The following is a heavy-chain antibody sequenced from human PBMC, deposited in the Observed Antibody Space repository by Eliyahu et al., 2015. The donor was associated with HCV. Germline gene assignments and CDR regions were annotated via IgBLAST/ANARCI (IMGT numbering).Heavy chain of an antibody. CDR2: ISGSGGST. CDR1: GFTFSSYA. V-gene: IGHV3-23*01. J-gene: IGHJ3*02. Sequence: EVQLLESGGGLVQPGGSLRLSCAASGFTFSSYAMSWVRQAPGKGLEWVSAISGSGGSTYYADSVKGRFTISRDNSKNTLYLQMNSLRAEDTAVYYCAKEMGEESGWHTAPADAFDIWGQGTMVTVSS. D-gene: IGHD3-16*01. CDR3: AKEMGEESGWHTAPADAFDI.